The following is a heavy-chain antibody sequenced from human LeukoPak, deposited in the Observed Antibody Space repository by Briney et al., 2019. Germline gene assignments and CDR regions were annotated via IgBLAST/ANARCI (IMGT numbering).Heavy chain of an antibody. CDR2: IKQDGSEK. V-gene: IGHV3-7*01. D-gene: IGHD5-24*01. J-gene: IGHJ4*02. CDR1: GFTFSSYW. Sequence: GGSLRLSCAASGFTFSSYWMSWVRQAPGKGLEWVANIKQDGSEKYYVDSVKGRFTISRDNSLNTLHLQMNSLRTEDTAVYYCAREFGHNRWYFDYWGQGALVTVSS. CDR3: AREFGHNRWYFDY.